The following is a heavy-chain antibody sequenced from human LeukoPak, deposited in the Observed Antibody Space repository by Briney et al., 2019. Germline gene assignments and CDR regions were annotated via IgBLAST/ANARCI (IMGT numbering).Heavy chain of an antibody. CDR3: ARSAESSSWVEFDY. CDR1: GYTFTGYY. Sequence: ASVKVSCKASGYTFTGYYMHWVRQAPGQGLEWMGWINPNSGGTNYAQKFQVRGTMTRDTSISTAYMELSRLRSDDTAVYYCARSAESSSWVEFDYWCQGTLVTVSS. CDR2: INPNSGGT. D-gene: IGHD6-13*01. J-gene: IGHJ4*02. V-gene: IGHV1-2*02.